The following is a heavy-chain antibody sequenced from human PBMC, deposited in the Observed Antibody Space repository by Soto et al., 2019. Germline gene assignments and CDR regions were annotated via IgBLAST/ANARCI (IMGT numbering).Heavy chain of an antibody. CDR3: AKDHWAAYSGYAIRNDLDV. Sequence: QVQLVESGGGVVQPGRSLRLSCAASGFTFSDYGIHWVRQAPGKGLEWAAVISYEGSKTYYADSVKGRFTISRDNSKNTLYLQMASLRPEDTAVYYCAKDHWAAYSGYAIRNDLDVWGQGTTVTVSS. D-gene: IGHD5-12*01. CDR2: ISYEGSKT. CDR1: GFTFSDYG. J-gene: IGHJ6*02. V-gene: IGHV3-30*18.